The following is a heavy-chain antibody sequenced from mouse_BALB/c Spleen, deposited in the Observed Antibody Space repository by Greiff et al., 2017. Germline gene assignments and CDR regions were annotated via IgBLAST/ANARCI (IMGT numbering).Heavy chain of an antibody. CDR3: NADEGYY. Sequence: VQRVESGAELVRPGSSVKISCKASGYAFSSYWMNWVKQRPGQGLEWIGQIYPGDGDTNYNGKFKGKATLTADKSSSTAYMQLSSLTSEDTAVYYCNADEGYYWGQGTSVTVSS. CDR1: GYAFSSYW. CDR2: IYPGDGDT. V-gene: IGHV1-80*01. J-gene: IGHJ4*01.